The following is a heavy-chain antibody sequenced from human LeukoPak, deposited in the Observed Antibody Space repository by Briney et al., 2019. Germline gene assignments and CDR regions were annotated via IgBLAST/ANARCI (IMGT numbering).Heavy chain of an antibody. J-gene: IGHJ4*02. V-gene: IGHV1-69*13. CDR1: GGTFSSYA. Sequence: SVKVSCKASGGTFSSYAISWVRQAPGQGLEWMGGIIPIFGTANYAQKFQGRVTITADESTSTAYMELSSLRSEDTAAYYCARGRPGSGGSCFDYWGQGTLVTVSS. CDR3: ARGRPGSGGSCFDY. CDR2: IIPIFGTA. D-gene: IGHD2-15*01.